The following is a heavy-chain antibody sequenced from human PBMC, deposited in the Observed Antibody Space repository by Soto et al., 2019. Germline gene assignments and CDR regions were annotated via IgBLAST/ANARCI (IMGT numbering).Heavy chain of an antibody. Sequence: EVQLVESGGDLVQPGGSLRLSCAASGFMFSAIWVHWVRQAPGKGLVWVARIRGDGADSNYADSVKGRFTISRDNDRSTLYLQMTSLRVEDTAVYYCASDLVLGSGSLGQWGQGTLVTVSS. CDR2: IRGDGADS. CDR3: ASDLVLGSGSLGQ. D-gene: IGHD3-10*01. V-gene: IGHV3-74*01. CDR1: GFMFSAIW. J-gene: IGHJ4*02.